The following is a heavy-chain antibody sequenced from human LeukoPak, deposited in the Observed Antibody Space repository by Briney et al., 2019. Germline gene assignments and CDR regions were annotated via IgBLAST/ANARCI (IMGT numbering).Heavy chain of an antibody. D-gene: IGHD3-10*01. CDR3: ARGSGSGSYPHRWFDP. J-gene: IGHJ5*02. V-gene: IGHV4-59*01. CDR1: GDSFSYFY. CDR2: IYNSGST. Sequence: SETLSLTCTVSGDSFSYFYWSWIRQPPGKGLEWIGYIYNSGSTNYNPSLKSRVTISVDTSKNQFSLKLSSVTAADTAVYYCARGSGSGSYPHRWFDPWGQGTLVTVSS.